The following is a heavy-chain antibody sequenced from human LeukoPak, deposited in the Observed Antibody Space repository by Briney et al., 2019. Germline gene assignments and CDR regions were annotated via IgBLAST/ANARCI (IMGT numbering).Heavy chain of an antibody. CDR3: ARVLTWIQLWRIPDY. CDR2: ISGSGGST. CDR1: GFTFNTYN. J-gene: IGHJ4*02. D-gene: IGHD5-18*01. V-gene: IGHV3-21*01. Sequence: PGGSLRLSCAASGFTFNTYNMNWVRQAPGKGLEWVSAISGSGGSTYYADSVKGRFTISRDNAKNSLYLQMNSLRAEDTAVYYCARVLTWIQLWRIPDYWGQGTLVTVSS.